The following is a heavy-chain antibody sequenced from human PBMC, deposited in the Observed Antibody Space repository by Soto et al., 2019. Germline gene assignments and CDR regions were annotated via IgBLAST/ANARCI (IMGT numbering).Heavy chain of an antibody. D-gene: IGHD2-2*02. CDR1: GYTFTLFG. CDR2: ISPYNGDT. CDR3: ARGGQYRYFDY. J-gene: IGHJ4*02. Sequence: QVQLVQSGAEVKKPGASVKVSCTTSGYTFTLFGITWVRQAPGQGLEWMGWISPYNGDTKYAEKLEVRVTLTTDTSTDTAYMELTSLTSDDTAEYYCARGGQYRYFDYWGQGTLVTFSS. V-gene: IGHV1-18*01.